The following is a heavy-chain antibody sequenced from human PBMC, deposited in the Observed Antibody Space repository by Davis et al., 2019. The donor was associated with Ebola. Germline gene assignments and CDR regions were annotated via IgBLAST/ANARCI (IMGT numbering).Heavy chain of an antibody. Sequence: PGGSLRLSCAASGSSFHTYTINWFRQAPGRGLEWLAVISTDGSTTFYADFVKGRFTISRDNSKNTLSLQMNSLDTEDTAVYYCAGAVAGTEDFQYWGQGTLVTVSS. CDR1: GSSFHTYT. CDR3: AGAVAGTEDFQY. D-gene: IGHD6-19*01. CDR2: ISTDGSTT. V-gene: IGHV3-30*04. J-gene: IGHJ4*02.